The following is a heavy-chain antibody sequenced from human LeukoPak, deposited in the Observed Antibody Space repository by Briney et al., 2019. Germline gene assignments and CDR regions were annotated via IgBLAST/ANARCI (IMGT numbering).Heavy chain of an antibody. CDR1: EFTFSNYA. D-gene: IGHD6-6*01. Sequence: PGGSLRLSCAASEFTFSNYAMSWVRQAPGKGREWVSSIYFSGGNTYSADYVKGRFTISRDNSRNTLYLQMNSLRAEDTAVYYCVKDQGEAIVPRRFDYWGQGTLVTVSS. CDR2: IYFSGGNT. V-gene: IGHV3-23*01. CDR3: VKDQGEAIVPRRFDY. J-gene: IGHJ4*02.